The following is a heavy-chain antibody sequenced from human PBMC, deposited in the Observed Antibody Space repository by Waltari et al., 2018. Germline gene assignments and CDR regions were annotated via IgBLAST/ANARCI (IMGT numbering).Heavy chain of an antibody. Sequence: QVQLVESGGGVVQPGRSLRLSCAASGFTFSSYGMHWVRQAPGKGLEWVAVIWYDGSNKYYADSVKGRFTISRDNSKNTLYLQMNSLRAEDTAVYYCARDLDYYDSSDYYSWGQGTLVTVSS. CDR2: IWYDGSNK. J-gene: IGHJ4*02. D-gene: IGHD3-22*01. V-gene: IGHV3-33*01. CDR1: GFTFSSYG. CDR3: ARDLDYYDSSDYYS.